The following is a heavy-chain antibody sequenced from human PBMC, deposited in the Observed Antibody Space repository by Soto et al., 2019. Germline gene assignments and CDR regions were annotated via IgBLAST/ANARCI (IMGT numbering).Heavy chain of an antibody. CDR2: INHSGST. D-gene: IGHD6-13*01. J-gene: IGHJ4*02. Sequence: SETLSLTCAVYGGSFSGYYWSWIRQPPGKGLEWIGEINHSGSTNYNPSLKSRVTISVDTSKNQFSLKLSSVTAADTAVYYCARVPYSSSWPHYFADWGQGTLVTVSS. CDR1: GGSFSGYY. V-gene: IGHV4-34*01. CDR3: ARVPYSSSWPHYFAD.